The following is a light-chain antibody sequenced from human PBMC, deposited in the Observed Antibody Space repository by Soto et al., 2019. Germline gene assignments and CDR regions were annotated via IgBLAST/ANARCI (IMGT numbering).Light chain of an antibody. CDR3: NSYRRIRTYG. CDR2: DVR. J-gene: IGLJ1*01. CDR1: SSDIGGYNF. V-gene: IGLV2-14*01. Sequence: QSALTQPASVSVSPGQSITISCTGTSSDIGGYNFVSWYQQQPGKAPKVLIYDVRNRPSGVFNRFSGSKSGNTASLTISGLQPEDEADYYCNSYRRIRTYGFGTGTKVPVL.